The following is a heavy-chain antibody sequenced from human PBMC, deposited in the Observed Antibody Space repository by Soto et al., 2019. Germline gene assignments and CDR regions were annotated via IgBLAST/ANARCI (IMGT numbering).Heavy chain of an antibody. Sequence: QLQLQESGSRLVKASQTLSLTCAVSGGSISSGGFSCNWIRQPPGKGLEWIGYIYHSGSTYFNPSLKSRVTMSVDRSTNQFSLKLSSVTAADTAVYYCASRVCDYFDYWGQGTPVTVSS. V-gene: IGHV4-30-2*01. CDR1: GGSISSGGFS. CDR3: ASRVCDYFDY. CDR2: IYHSGST. J-gene: IGHJ4*02.